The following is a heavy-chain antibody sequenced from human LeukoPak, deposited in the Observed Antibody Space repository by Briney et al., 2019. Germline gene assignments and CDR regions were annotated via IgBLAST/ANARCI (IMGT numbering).Heavy chain of an antibody. J-gene: IGHJ4*02. V-gene: IGHV1-69*13. CDR1: GGTFSSYA. CDR3: ARFDYGDYGIVGAPPRSSHFDY. Sequence: SVKVSCKASGGTFSSYAISWVRQAPGQGLEWMGGIIPIFGTANYAQKFQGRVTITADESTSTAYMELSSLRSEDTAVYYCARFDYGDYGIVGAPPRSSHFDYWGQGTLVTVSS. CDR2: IIPIFGTA. D-gene: IGHD4-17*01.